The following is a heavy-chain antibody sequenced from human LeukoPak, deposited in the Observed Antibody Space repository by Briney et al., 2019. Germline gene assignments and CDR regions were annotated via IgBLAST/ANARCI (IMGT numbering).Heavy chain of an antibody. J-gene: IGHJ4*02. V-gene: IGHV1-69*04. Sequence: ASVKVSCKASGGTFSSYAISWVRQAPGQGLEWMGRIIPILGIANYAQKFQGRVTITADKSTSTAYTELSSLRSEDTAVYYCASVGLGFDYWGQGTLVTVSS. CDR3: ASVGLGFDY. CDR2: IIPILGIA. CDR1: GGTFSSYA. D-gene: IGHD3/OR15-3a*01.